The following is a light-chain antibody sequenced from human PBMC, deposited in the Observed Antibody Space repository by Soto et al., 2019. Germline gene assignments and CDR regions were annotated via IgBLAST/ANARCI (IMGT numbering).Light chain of an antibody. J-gene: IGKJ3*01. V-gene: IGKV3-11*01. CDR3: RQRWKRTVNS. CDR1: QSVGSP. Sequence: EIVLTQSPATLSLSPGERATLSCTASQSVGSPLAWYRQKPGQAPRLLFYDASDRATGIPARFSGSGSGTDFPLTISSLEPDDFLIYCCRQRWKRTVNSFGHGTRVDIK. CDR2: DAS.